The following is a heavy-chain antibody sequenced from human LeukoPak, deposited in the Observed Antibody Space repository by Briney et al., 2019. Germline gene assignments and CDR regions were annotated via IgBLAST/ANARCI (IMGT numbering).Heavy chain of an antibody. CDR1: GGSISSSSYY. V-gene: IGHV4-39*07. CDR2: IYYSGST. D-gene: IGHD1-26*01. Sequence: SETLSLTCTVSGGSISSSSYYWGWIRQPPGKGLEWIGSIYYSGSTYYNPSLKSRVTISVDTSKNQFSLKLSSVTAADTAVYYCARTASGSLLWWGQGTLVTVSS. CDR3: ARTASGSLLW. J-gene: IGHJ4*02.